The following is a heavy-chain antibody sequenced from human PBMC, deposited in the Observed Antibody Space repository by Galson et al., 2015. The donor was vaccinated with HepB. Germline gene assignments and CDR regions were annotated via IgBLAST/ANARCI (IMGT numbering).Heavy chain of an antibody. Sequence: SVKVSCKASGYTFTSYGISWVRQAPGQGLEWMGWISAYNGNTNYAQKLQGRVTMTTDTSTSTAYMELRSLRSDDTAVYYCARFSLPFYYYGSGSYYRGLRYWGQGTLVTVSS. CDR2: ISAYNGNT. D-gene: IGHD3-10*01. CDR1: GYTFTSYG. J-gene: IGHJ4*02. V-gene: IGHV1-18*01. CDR3: ARFSLPFYYYGSGSYYRGLRY.